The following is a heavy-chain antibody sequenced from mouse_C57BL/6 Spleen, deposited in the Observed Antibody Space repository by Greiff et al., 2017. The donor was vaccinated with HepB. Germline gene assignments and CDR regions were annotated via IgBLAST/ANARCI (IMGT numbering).Heavy chain of an antibody. D-gene: IGHD2-5*01. CDR3: ARKDYSNSFAY. Sequence: QVQLQQPGAELVMPGASVKLSCKASGYTFTSYWMHWVKQRPGQGLEWIGEIDPSDSYTNYNQKFKGKSTLTVDKSSSTAYMPLSSLTSEDSAVYYCARKDYSNSFAYWGQGTLVTVSA. CDR2: IDPSDSYT. V-gene: IGHV1-69*01. CDR1: GYTFTSYW. J-gene: IGHJ3*01.